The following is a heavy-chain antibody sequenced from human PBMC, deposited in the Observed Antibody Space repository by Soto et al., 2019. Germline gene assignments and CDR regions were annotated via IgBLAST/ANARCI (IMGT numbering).Heavy chain of an antibody. D-gene: IGHD5-18*01. V-gene: IGHV1-69*13. CDR3: ASGYSYGGLDS. CDR2: IIPIFGTA. CDR1: GGTLSSYP. J-gene: IGHJ4*02. Sequence: SVKVSCKASGGTLSSYPINWVRQAPGQGLEWMGEIIPIFGTANYAQKFQGRVTITVDESTSTAYMELSSLRSDDTAVYYCASGYSYGGLDSWGQGPLVTVSS.